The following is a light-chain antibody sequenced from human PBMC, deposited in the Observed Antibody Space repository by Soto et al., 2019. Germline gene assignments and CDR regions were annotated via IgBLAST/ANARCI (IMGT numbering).Light chain of an antibody. V-gene: IGKV1-39*01. Sequence: DIQMTQSPSSLSASVGDRVTITCRASQSISSYLNWYQQKPGKAHKLLIYAASSLQSGVPSRFSGSGSGTDFTLTISSLQPEDFVPYYCQQSYSTPYTFGQGTKLEIK. CDR3: QQSYSTPYT. J-gene: IGKJ2*01. CDR1: QSISSY. CDR2: AAS.